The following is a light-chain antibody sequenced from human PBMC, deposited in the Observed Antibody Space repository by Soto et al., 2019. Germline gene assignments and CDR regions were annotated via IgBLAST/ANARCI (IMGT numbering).Light chain of an antibody. J-gene: IGKJ4*01. Sequence: EIVLTQSPGTLSLSPGERATLSCRASQSVSSNYLAWYQQKPGQAPRLLIYGASSRATGIPDRFSGSGSGTDFTLTISRLEPEDFAVYYCHQSGSSPLTFGGGTKVEIK. CDR2: GAS. V-gene: IGKV3-20*01. CDR3: HQSGSSPLT. CDR1: QSVSSNY.